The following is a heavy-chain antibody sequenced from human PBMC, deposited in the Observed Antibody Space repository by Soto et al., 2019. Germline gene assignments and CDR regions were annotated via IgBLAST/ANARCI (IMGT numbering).Heavy chain of an antibody. Sequence: EVQLVESGGGLVQPGGSLRLSCAASGFTFSSYWMHWVRQAPGKGLVWVSRINSDGSRTNYADSVKGRFTISRDNAKNTLYLQMNSMSAEEPAVYYCARGVRGAYGLDIWGQGTMVTVSS. V-gene: IGHV3-74*01. CDR3: ARGVRGAYGLDI. J-gene: IGHJ3*02. D-gene: IGHD2-21*01. CDR2: INSDGSRT. CDR1: GFTFSSYW.